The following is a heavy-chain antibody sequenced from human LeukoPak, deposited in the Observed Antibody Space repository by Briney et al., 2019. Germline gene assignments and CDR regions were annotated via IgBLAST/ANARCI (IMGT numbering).Heavy chain of an antibody. CDR3: ARSFDRRYYDFWSGYHYFDY. CDR2: IIPIFGTA. V-gene: IGHV1-69*13. CDR1: GYTFTGYY. Sequence: SVKVSCKASGYTFTGYYMHWVRQAPGQGLEWMGGIIPIFGTANYAQKFQGRVTITADESTSTAYMELSSLRSEDTAVYYCARSFDRRYYDFWSGYHYFDYWGQGTLVTVSS. D-gene: IGHD3-3*01. J-gene: IGHJ4*02.